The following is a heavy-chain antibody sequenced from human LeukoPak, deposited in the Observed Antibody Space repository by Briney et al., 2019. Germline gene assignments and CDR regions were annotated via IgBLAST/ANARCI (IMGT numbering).Heavy chain of an antibody. V-gene: IGHV3-23*01. CDR3: ARGSSGPDY. Sequence: GGSLRLSCAASGFTFSNFDMTWVCQAPGKGLEWASHISSRGGTSHYADSVKGRFTISRDNFKNTLYLQMNSLRAEDTAVYYCARGSSGPDYWGQGTLVTVSS. J-gene: IGHJ4*02. CDR1: GFTFSNFD. CDR2: ISSRGGTS. D-gene: IGHD6-19*01.